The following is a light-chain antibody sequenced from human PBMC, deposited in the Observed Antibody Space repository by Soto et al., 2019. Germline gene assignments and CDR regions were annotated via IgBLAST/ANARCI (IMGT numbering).Light chain of an antibody. J-gene: IGKJ2*01. CDR1: QSVSNN. CDR3: QQYNNWPPQYT. CDR2: GAS. Sequence: EIVMTQSPATLSVSPGERVTLSCRASQSVSNNLAWYQQKPGQTPRLLIYGASTRATGIAARFSGSGSGTEFTLTISSLQSEDFAVYYCQQYNNWPPQYTFGQGTKLEIK. V-gene: IGKV3-15*01.